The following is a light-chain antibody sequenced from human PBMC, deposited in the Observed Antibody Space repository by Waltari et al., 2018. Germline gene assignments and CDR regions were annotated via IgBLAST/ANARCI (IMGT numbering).Light chain of an antibody. J-gene: IGLJ2*01. Sequence: QSVLTQPPSVSGTSGQTITIPCSGSNSNIARNFVHWFTQLPGAPPRLLIYRNDQRPYGIPDRFSGSKSGTSASLAISGLRSDDEGDYFCSTWNNDLGGFVLFGEGTRLTVL. CDR3: STWNNDLGGFVL. V-gene: IGLV1-47*01. CDR2: RND. CDR1: NSNIARNF.